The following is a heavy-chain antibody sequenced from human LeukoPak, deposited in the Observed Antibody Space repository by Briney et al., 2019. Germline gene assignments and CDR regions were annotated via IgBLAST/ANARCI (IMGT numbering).Heavy chain of an antibody. CDR1: GYTFTGYY. Sequence: ASVTVSCTASGYTFTGYYMHWVRQAPGQGLEWMGWINPNSGGTNYAQKFQGRVTMTRDTSISTAYMELSRLRSDDTAVYYCARDLGDPDCSGGSCHTDYWGQGTLVTVSS. J-gene: IGHJ4*02. CDR3: ARDLGDPDCSGGSCHTDY. CDR2: INPNSGGT. D-gene: IGHD2-15*01. V-gene: IGHV1-2*02.